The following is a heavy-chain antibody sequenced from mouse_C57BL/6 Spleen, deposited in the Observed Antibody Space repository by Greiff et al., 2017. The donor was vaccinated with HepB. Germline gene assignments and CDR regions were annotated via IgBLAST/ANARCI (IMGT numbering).Heavy chain of an antibody. CDR1: GYTFTSYW. CDR3: ARPAQAYYFDY. CDR2: IDPSDSYT. Sequence: QVQLKQPGAELVRPGTSVKLSCKASGYTFTSYWMHWVKQRPGQGLEWIGVIDPSDSYTNYNQKFKGKATLTVDTSSSTAYMQLSSLTSEDSAVYYCARPAQAYYFDYWGQGTTLTVSS. J-gene: IGHJ2*01. D-gene: IGHD3-2*02. V-gene: IGHV1-59*01.